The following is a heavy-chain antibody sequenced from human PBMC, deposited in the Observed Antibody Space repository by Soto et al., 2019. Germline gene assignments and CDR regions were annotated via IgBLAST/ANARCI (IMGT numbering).Heavy chain of an antibody. D-gene: IGHD3-10*01. J-gene: IGHJ4*02. CDR1: GFTFSSYA. CDR2: ISGSGGST. CDR3: AKPGAYYYGSGSYYHDN. Sequence: GGSLRLSCAAFGFTFSSYAMSWVRQAPGKGLEWVSAISGSGGSTYYADSVKGRFTISRDNSKNTLYLQMNSLRAEDTAVYYCAKPGAYYYGSGSYYHDNWGQGKLVTVSS. V-gene: IGHV3-23*01.